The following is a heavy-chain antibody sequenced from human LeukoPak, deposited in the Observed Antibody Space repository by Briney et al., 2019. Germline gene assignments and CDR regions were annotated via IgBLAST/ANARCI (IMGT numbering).Heavy chain of an antibody. CDR3: ARFPGIAAAGDY. V-gene: IGHV4-34*01. CDR2: INHSGST. CDR1: GGSFSGYY. D-gene: IGHD6-13*01. J-gene: IGHJ4*02. Sequence: SETLSLTCAVYGGSFSGYYWSWIRQPPGKGLEWIGEINHSGSTNYNPSLKSRVTLSVDTSKNQFSLKLSSVTAADTAVYYCARFPGIAAAGDYWGQGTLVTVSS.